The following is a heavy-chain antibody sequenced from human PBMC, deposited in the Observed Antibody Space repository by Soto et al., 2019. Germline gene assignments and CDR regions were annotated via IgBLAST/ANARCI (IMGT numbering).Heavy chain of an antibody. V-gene: IGHV3-66*01. J-gene: IGHJ4*02. CDR1: GLTVSSTC. D-gene: IGHD4-17*01. Sequence: EVQLVESGGGLVQPGGSLRLSCAASGLTVSSTCMTWVRQAPGKGLEWVSIIYSGGDTYYADSVKGRFTISRDTSKNTLYLEMNILRAEDTAVYYCARGFGDYGRFDYWGQGTLVTVSS. CDR2: IYSGGDT. CDR3: ARGFGDYGRFDY.